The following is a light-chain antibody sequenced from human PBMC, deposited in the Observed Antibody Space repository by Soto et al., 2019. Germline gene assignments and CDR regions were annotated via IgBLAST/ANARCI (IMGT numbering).Light chain of an antibody. CDR1: QSVSSY. CDR3: QQRSNSWVT. V-gene: IGKV3-11*01. Sequence: EIVLTQSPATLSLSPGERATLSCRASQSVSSYLAWYQQKPGQAPRLLIYDASNRATGIPARFSGSGSGTDFTLTISSLEPEDFAVYYCQQRSNSWVTFGQGTRLEMK. J-gene: IGKJ5*01. CDR2: DAS.